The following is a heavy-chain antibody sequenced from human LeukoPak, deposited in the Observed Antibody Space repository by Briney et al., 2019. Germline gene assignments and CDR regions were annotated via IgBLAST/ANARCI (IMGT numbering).Heavy chain of an antibody. V-gene: IGHV4-38-2*01. J-gene: IGHJ4*02. CDR1: GYFVSSGYY. CDR3: ASRTTVTNALSFDY. Sequence: SETLSLTCGVSGYFVSSGYYWGWIRQTPGQGLEWIGNIYSTGSTYYNPSLKSRVTISVDTSKNQFSLKLTSVSPADTAVYFCASRTTVTNALSFDYWGRGALAAVSS. CDR2: IYSTGST. D-gene: IGHD4-11*01.